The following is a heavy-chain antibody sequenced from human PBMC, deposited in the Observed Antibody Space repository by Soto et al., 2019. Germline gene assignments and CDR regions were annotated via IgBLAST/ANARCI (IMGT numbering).Heavy chain of an antibody. J-gene: IGHJ6*01. V-gene: IGHV1-46*01. CDR1: GYTFTGYY. Sequence: GASVKVSCKACGYTFTGYYMHWVRQAPGQGLEWMGIINPSGGSTSYAQKFQGRVTMTRDTSTSTVYMELSSLRSEDTAVYYCAYIPTVSPGSCYVCSGMDVLGQGNTVTVSS. D-gene: IGHD4-17*01. CDR2: INPSGGST. CDR3: AYIPTVSPGSCYVCSGMDV.